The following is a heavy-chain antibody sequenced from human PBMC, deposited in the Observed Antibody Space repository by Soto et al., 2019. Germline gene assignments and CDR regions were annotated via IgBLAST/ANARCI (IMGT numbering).Heavy chain of an antibody. V-gene: IGHV1-69*13. CDR3: ARDPKSLDWFDP. Sequence: SVKVSCKASGGTFSSYAISWVRQAPGQGLEWMGGIIPIFGTANYAQKFQGRVTITADESTSTAYMELSSLRSEDTAVYYCARDPKSLDWFDPWGQGTLVTVSS. J-gene: IGHJ5*02. CDR2: IIPIFGTA. CDR1: GGTFSSYA.